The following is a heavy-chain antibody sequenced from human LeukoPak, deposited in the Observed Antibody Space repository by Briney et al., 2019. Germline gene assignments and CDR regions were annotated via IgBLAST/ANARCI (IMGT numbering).Heavy chain of an antibody. V-gene: IGHV1-8*01. D-gene: IGHD1-26*01. CDR3: ASEKCLKREGVYYYYGITV. CDR1: GYPFNTYD. Sequence: GASVKVSCKASGYPFNTYDINWVRQATGQGLEWMGWMNPNSGNTNCAQKFKGRVTMTRDTAMGTAYMELSSLTSEDTAVYYCASEKCLKREGVYYYYGITVWAQGTTVTVSS. J-gene: IGHJ6*02. CDR2: MNPNSGNT.